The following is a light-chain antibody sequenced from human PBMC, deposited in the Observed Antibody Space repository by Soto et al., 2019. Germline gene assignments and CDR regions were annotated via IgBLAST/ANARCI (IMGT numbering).Light chain of an antibody. CDR2: KAS. Sequence: VQMTQSPSTLSASVGDRVTITCRASQNINSWLAWYQQKPGKAPKLLIYKASTLESGVPSRFSGSGSGTEFTLTISSLQPDDFATYYCQQYNSVSLLTFGGGTKVDIK. CDR1: QNINSW. CDR3: QQYNSVSLLT. J-gene: IGKJ4*01. V-gene: IGKV1-5*03.